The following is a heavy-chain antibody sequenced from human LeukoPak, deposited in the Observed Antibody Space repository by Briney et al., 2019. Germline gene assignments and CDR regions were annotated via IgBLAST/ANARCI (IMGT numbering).Heavy chain of an antibody. V-gene: IGHV4-38-2*01. CDR1: GFSITSGDY. J-gene: IGHJ4*02. D-gene: IGHD1-1*01. CDR2: ISHSGDT. Sequence: PAETLCLTCDVSGFSITSGDYWGWIRPSPGRGLEWIGSISHSGDTYYIPSLRSRFTMSLDTSRNQFSLDLRSVSAADTAVYFCARVGPLAVGTGKRVYSFDYWGQGTLVTVSS. CDR3: ARVGPLAVGTGKRVYSFDY.